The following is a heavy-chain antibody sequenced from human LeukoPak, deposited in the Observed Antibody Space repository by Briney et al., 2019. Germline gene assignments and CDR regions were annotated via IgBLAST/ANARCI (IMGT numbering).Heavy chain of an antibody. J-gene: IGHJ4*02. CDR2: IRSSIYGGTP. CDR3: SREWGNGNDLRSDS. V-gene: IGHV3-49*03. D-gene: IGHD1-1*01. CDR1: GFTFREFA. Sequence: GRSLRLSCTSSGFTFREFAVSWFRQAPGKGLEWIGFIRSSIYGGTPKAAASVKGRFIFSRDDSKGVAYLRMNSLKTDDTAVYYCSREWGNGNDLRSDSWGQGTLVTVSS.